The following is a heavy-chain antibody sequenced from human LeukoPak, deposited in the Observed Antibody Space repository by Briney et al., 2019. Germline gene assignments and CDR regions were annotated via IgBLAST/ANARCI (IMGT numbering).Heavy chain of an antibody. CDR3: ARDQDTSSYFYYGMDV. CDR2: ISGSSSYI. V-gene: IGHV3-21*01. J-gene: IGHJ6*02. CDR1: GFTFNIYT. D-gene: IGHD6-13*01. Sequence: PGGSLRLSCAASGFTFNIYTMNWVRQAPGKGLEWVSSISGSSSYIYYADSVKGRFTISRDSAKNSLYLQMDSLRAEDTAVYFCARDQDTSSYFYYGMDVWGQGTTVTVSS.